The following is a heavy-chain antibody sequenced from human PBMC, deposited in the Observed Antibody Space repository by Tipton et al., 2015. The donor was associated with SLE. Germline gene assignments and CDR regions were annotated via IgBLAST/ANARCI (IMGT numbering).Heavy chain of an antibody. D-gene: IGHD3-10*02. V-gene: IGHV6-1*01. CDR1: GDSVSSNSAA. Sequence: GLVKPSQTLSLTCAISGDSVSSNSAAWNWIRQSPSRGLEWLGRTYFRSKWYDGYGESVKSRITINADTSKNQFSLQLNSVTPEDTAVYYCARRRSETGLFSKRGWFDPWGQGTLVTVSS. CDR3: ARRRSETGLFSKRGWFDP. J-gene: IGHJ5*02. CDR2: TYFRSKWYD.